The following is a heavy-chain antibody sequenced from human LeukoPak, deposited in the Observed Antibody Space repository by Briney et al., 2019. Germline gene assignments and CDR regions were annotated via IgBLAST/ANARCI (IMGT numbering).Heavy chain of an antibody. V-gene: IGHV3-74*01. J-gene: IGHJ4*02. CDR2: INSDDSRT. CDR3: ARGLVHDTSGYYSDY. Sequence: PGGSLRLSCAASGFTFGAFWMHWVRQAPGKGLVWVSRINSDDSRTTYADSVEGRFTISRDNAKNTLYLQMNSLRAEDTAVYYCARGLVHDTSGYYSDYWGQGTLVTVSS. CDR1: GFTFGAFW. D-gene: IGHD3-22*01.